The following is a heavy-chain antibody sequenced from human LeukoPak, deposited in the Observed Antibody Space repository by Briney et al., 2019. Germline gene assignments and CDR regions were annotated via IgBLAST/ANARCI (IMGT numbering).Heavy chain of an antibody. V-gene: IGHV4-34*01. CDR2: INHSGST. D-gene: IGHD6-19*01. CDR1: GGSFSGYH. J-gene: IGHJ4*02. Sequence: SETLSLTCAVYGGSFSGYHWSWIRQPPGKGLEWIGEINHSGSTNYNPSLKSRVTISVDTSKNQFSLKLSSVTAADTAVYYCARAGLAGPIDYWGQGTLVTVSS. CDR3: ARAGLAGPIDY.